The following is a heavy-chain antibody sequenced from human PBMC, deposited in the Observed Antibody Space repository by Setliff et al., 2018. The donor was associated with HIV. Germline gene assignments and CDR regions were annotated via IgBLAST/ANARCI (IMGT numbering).Heavy chain of an antibody. CDR3: TRGRGIIGALVY. D-gene: IGHD2-21*01. CDR2: INPSGGST. Sequence: ASVKVSCKASGYTFTSYYMHWVRQAPGQGLEWMGIINPSGGSTSYAQKFQGRVTMTRDTSTSTAYMELYNLRSEDTAMYYCTRGRGIIGALVYWGQGTLVTVSS. V-gene: IGHV1-46*03. J-gene: IGHJ4*02. CDR1: GYTFTSYY.